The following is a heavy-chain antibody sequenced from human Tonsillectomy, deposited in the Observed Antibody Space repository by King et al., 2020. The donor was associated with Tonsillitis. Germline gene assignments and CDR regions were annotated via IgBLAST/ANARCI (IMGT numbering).Heavy chain of an antibody. D-gene: IGHD3-3*01. CDR2: ISAYNGNT. V-gene: IGHV1-18*01. Sequence: QLVQSGAEVKKPGASVKVSCKASGYTFTSYGISWVRQAPGQGLEWMAWISAYNGNTNFAQKFQGRVTMTTDTSTSTAYMELRSLRSDATAVYYCARDKKYYDFWSGYSQDKWYFDLWGRGTLVSVSS. CDR3: ARDKKYYDFWSGYSQDKWYFDL. J-gene: IGHJ2*01. CDR1: GYTFTSYG.